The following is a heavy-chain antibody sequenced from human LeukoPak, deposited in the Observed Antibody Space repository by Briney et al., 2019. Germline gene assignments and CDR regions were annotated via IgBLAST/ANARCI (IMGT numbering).Heavy chain of an antibody. V-gene: IGHV4-59*12. CDR1: GGSISSYY. Sequence: PSETLSLTCTVSGGSISSYYWSWIRQPPGKGLEWIGYIYYSGSTNYNPSLKSRVTMSVDTSKNQFSLKLSSVTAADTAVYYCARGDSRYYYYMDVWGKGTTVTISS. D-gene: IGHD2-15*01. CDR2: IYYSGST. CDR3: ARGDSRYYYYMDV. J-gene: IGHJ6*03.